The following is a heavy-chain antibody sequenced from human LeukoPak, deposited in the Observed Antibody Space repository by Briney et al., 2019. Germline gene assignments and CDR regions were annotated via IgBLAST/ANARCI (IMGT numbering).Heavy chain of an antibody. CDR1: GYSFTNYW. CDR2: IYPGDSDT. J-gene: IGHJ5*02. D-gene: IGHD1/OR15-1a*01. CDR3: ARLGEVTTPGWFDP. Sequence: GESLKISCKGSGYSFTNYWIGWVRQMPGKGLEWMGTIYPGDSDTRYSPSLQGQVTISADKSISTAYLQWNSLKASDTAMYYCARLGEVTTPGWFDPWGQGTLVTVSS. V-gene: IGHV5-51*01.